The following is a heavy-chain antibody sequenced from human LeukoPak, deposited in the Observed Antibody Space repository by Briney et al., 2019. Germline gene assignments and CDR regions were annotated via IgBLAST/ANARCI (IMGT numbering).Heavy chain of an antibody. CDR2: INPSGGST. CDR3: ARGLKPPWDSTDYHD. CDR1: GHTFTRYY. Sequence: ASVKVSCKASGHTFTRYYIHWVRQAPGQGLEWMGIINPSGGSTSYAQKFQGRVTMTRDTSTSTVYMELSSLRSEDTAVYYCARGLKPPWDSTDYHDWGQGTLVTVSS. V-gene: IGHV1-46*01. D-gene: IGHD5-12*01. J-gene: IGHJ4*02.